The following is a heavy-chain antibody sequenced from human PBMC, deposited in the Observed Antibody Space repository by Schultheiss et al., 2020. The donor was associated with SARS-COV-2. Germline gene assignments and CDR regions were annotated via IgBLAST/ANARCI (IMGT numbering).Heavy chain of an antibody. CDR3: ARDLVPAVGVVIPGMDV. J-gene: IGHJ6*02. CDR2: ISSSGSTI. V-gene: IGHV3-48*04. D-gene: IGHD3-3*01. CDR1: GFTFSSYS. Sequence: GGSLRLSCAASGFTFSSYSMNWVRQAPGKGLEWVSYISSSGSTIYYADSVKGRFTISRDNAKNSLYLQMNSLKAEDTAVYYCARDLVPAVGVVIPGMDVWGQGTTVTVSS.